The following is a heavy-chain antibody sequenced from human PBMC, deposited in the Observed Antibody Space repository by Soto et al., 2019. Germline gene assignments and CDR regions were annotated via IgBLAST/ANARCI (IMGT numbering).Heavy chain of an antibody. CDR3: AKDRKQWLVPYFDY. D-gene: IGHD6-19*01. Sequence: GGSLRLPCAASGFTFSSFAMRWVRQAPGKGLEWVSAISGSGGSTYYADSVKGRFTISRDNSKNTLYLQMNSLRAEDTAVYYCAKDRKQWLVPYFDYWGQGTLVTVSS. CDR2: ISGSGGST. V-gene: IGHV3-23*01. J-gene: IGHJ4*02. CDR1: GFTFSSFA.